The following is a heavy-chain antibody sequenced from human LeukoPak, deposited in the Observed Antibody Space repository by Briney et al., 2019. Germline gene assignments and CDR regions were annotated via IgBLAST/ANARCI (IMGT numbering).Heavy chain of an antibody. Sequence: GASVKVSCKASGGTFSSYAISWVRQAPGQGLEWMGGIIPIFTTANHAQKFQGRVTITADESTSTAYMELSSLRSEATAVYYCARVGGSGSYTSHYFDYWGQGTLVTVSS. CDR2: IIPIFTTA. V-gene: IGHV1-69*13. CDR1: GGTFSSYA. D-gene: IGHD3-10*01. CDR3: ARVGGSGSYTSHYFDY. J-gene: IGHJ4*02.